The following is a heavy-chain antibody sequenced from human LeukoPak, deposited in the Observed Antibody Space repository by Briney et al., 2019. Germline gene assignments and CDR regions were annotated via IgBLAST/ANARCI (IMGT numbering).Heavy chain of an antibody. CDR3: ARNDFWSGYYEGNWFDP. CDR1: GGSISSYY. Sequence: SETLSLTCTVSGGSISSYYWSWIRQPPGKGLEWIGYIYYSGSTNYNPSLKSRVTISVDTSKNQFSLKLSSVTAADTALYYCARNDFWSGYYEGNWFDPWGQGTLVTVSS. D-gene: IGHD3-3*01. J-gene: IGHJ5*02. V-gene: IGHV4-59*01. CDR2: IYYSGST.